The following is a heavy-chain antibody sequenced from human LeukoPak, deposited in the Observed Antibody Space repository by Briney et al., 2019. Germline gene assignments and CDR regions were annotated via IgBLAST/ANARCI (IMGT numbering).Heavy chain of an antibody. CDR1: GYTFTSYD. CDR2: MNPNSGNT. D-gene: IGHD3-10*01. V-gene: IGHV1-8*01. CDR3: ALQGGDARLTKLRGVIIHNFHY. Sequence: SVKVSCKASGYTFTSYDINWVRQATGQGLEWMGWMNPNSGNTGYAQKFQGRVTMTRNTSISTAYMELSSLRAEDTAVYYCALQGGDARLTKLRGVIIHNFHYWGQGTLVTVSS. J-gene: IGHJ4*02.